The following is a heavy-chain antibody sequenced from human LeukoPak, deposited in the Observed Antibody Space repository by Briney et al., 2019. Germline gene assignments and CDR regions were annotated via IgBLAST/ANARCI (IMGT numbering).Heavy chain of an antibody. D-gene: IGHD2-15*01. CDR1: GYSISSGYY. CDR3: AREDRYCSGGSCYS. V-gene: IGHV4-38-2*02. J-gene: IGHJ4*02. CDR2: IYHSGRT. Sequence: SDTLSLTCAVSGYSISSGYYWGWIRQPPGKGLEWIGSIYHSGRTFYNPSLKSRVTISVDTSKNQFSLELSSVTAADTAVYYCAREDRYCSGGSCYSWGQGTLVTVSS.